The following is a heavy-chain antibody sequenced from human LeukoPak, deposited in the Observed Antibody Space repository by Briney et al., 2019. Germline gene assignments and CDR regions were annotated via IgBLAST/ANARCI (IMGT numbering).Heavy chain of an antibody. CDR1: GFTFSSYW. Sequence: GGSLRLSCAASGFTFSSYWMSWMRQAPGKGLEGVAHIKDDGNEEYYVDSVKGRFTISRDNAKNSLYLQLNSLRVEDTAVYYCKSGGAAPGSFDYWGQGTLVTVSP. D-gene: IGHD1-1*01. CDR2: IKDDGNEE. CDR3: KSGGAAPGSFDY. V-gene: IGHV3-7*01. J-gene: IGHJ4*02.